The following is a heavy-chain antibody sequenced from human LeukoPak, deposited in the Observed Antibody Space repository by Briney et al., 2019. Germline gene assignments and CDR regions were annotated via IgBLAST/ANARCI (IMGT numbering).Heavy chain of an antibody. CDR3: ARSAYYDRDFDY. CDR1: GFTFSSYS. CDR2: ISSSSSLI. J-gene: IGHJ4*02. Sequence: GGSLRLSCAASGFTFSSYSMNWVRQAPGKGLEWVSSISSSSSLIYYADSVKGRFTISRDNAKNSLYLQMNSLRAEDTAVYYCARSAYYDRDFDYWGQGTLVTVSS. D-gene: IGHD3-3*01. V-gene: IGHV3-21*01.